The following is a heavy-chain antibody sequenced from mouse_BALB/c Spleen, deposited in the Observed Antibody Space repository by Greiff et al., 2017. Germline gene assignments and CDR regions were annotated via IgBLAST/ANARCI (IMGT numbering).Heavy chain of an antibody. V-gene: IGHV3-6*02. CDR3: ARDYYYGSSFFAY. CDR2: ISYDGSN. J-gene: IGHJ3*01. D-gene: IGHD1-1*01. Sequence: EVKLQESGPGLVKPSQSLSLTCSVTGYSITSGYYWNWIRQFPGNKLEWMGYISYDGSNNYNPSLKNRISITRDTSKNQFFLKLNSVTTEDTATYYCARDYYYGSSFFAYWGQGTLVTVSA. CDR1: GYSITSGYY.